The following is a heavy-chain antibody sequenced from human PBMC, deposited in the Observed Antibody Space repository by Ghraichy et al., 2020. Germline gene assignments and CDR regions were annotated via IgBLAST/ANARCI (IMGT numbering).Heavy chain of an antibody. J-gene: IGHJ6*02. D-gene: IGHD3-3*01. CDR1: GYTFTTYA. Sequence: ASVKVSCKASGYTFTTYAIHWVRQAPGQRLEWMGWMNAGNGDTKYAQKFQDRVSIPRDTSVSTVYVEMSSLRSEDTAVYYCARDGHYDFWSGYYGPNLRGLDDWCQGTTVSVSS. CDR2: MNAGNGDT. V-gene: IGHV1-3*01. CDR3: ARDGHYDFWSGYYGPNLRGLDD.